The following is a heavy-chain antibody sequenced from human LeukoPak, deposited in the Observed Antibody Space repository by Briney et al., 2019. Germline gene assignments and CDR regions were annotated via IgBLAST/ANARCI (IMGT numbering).Heavy chain of an antibody. CDR1: GGSISGYS. J-gene: IGHJ6*03. V-gene: IGHV4-59*01. CDR2: IYSSGST. Sequence: SETLSLTCTVSGGSISGYSWSWIRKPPGKGLEWIGYIYSSGSTNYKPSLKSRVTISIDTAKNQFSLKLNSVTAADTAMYYCARVETSAWSTSYYYYFHMDVWGKGTTVTISS. CDR3: ARVETSAWSTSYYYYFHMDV. D-gene: IGHD6-19*01.